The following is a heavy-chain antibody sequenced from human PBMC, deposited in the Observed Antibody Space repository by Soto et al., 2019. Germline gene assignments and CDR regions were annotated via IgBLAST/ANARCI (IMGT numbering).Heavy chain of an antibody. J-gene: IGHJ6*02. CDR3: ARALRLLATVNGMDV. CDR2: IYHSGST. V-gene: IGHV4-30-2*01. Sequence: PSETLSLTCAVSGGSISSGGYSWSWIRQPPGKGLEWIGYIYHSGSTYYNPSLKSRVTISVDRSKNQFSLKLSSVTAADTAVYYCARALRLLATVNGMDVWGQGTTVTVSS. CDR1: GGSISSGGYS. D-gene: IGHD3-16*02.